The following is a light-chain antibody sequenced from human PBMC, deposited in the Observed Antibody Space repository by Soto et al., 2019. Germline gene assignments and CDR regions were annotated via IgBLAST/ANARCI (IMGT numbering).Light chain of an antibody. CDR3: QQRSNWPIT. Sequence: ETVLTQSPATLSLSPGESATLSCRASQSVSTYLAWYQQKPGQAPRLLIYDASNRVTGIPARFRGSGSGTDFTLTISSLEPDDFAVYYCQQRSNWPITFGQGTRLEIK. CDR1: QSVSTY. V-gene: IGKV3-11*01. CDR2: DAS. J-gene: IGKJ5*01.